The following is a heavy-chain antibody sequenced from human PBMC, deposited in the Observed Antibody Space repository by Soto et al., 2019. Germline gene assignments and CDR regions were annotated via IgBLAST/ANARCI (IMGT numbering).Heavy chain of an antibody. D-gene: IGHD2-15*01. CDR2: ISGYKGKT. CDR1: GDTFISSG. V-gene: IGHV1-18*01. Sequence: VQSGAEVKKPGASVKVSCKASGDTFISSGISWVRQAPGQGLEWMGWISGYKGKTNYAQKFQGRVTLTTDPSTSTAYMEPRSLTPGATAIYYCARIEYCSGGNCYSAVDIWGQGTLVTVSS. CDR3: ARIEYCSGGNCYSAVDI. J-gene: IGHJ3*02.